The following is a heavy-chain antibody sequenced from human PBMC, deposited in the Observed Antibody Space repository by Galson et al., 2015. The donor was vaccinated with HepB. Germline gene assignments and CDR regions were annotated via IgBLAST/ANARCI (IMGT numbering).Heavy chain of an antibody. J-gene: IGHJ4*01. Sequence: SLRLSCAASGFTFSSYAMTWVRQAPGKGLEWVSAISGSGGSTYYADSVKGRFTIPRDSSKNTLFLQMNSLRAEDTAVYYCAKDRILLCYPFCYLDYWGQGTMVTVSS. CDR2: ISGSGGST. V-gene: IGHV3-23*01. CDR1: GFTFSSYA. D-gene: IGHD5-18*01. CDR3: AKDRILLCYPFCYLDY.